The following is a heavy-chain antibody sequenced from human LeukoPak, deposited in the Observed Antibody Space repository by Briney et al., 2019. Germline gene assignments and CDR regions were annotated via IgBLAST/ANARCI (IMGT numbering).Heavy chain of an antibody. CDR1: GFTFSSHW. V-gene: IGHV3-48*04. CDR2: ISSSGSTI. Sequence: GGSLRLSCAASGFTFSSHWMNWVRQAPGKGLEWVSYISSSGSTIYYADSVKGRFTISRDNAKNSLYLQMNSLRAEDTAVYYCAELGITMIGGVWGKGTTVTISS. D-gene: IGHD3-10*02. J-gene: IGHJ6*04. CDR3: AELGITMIGGV.